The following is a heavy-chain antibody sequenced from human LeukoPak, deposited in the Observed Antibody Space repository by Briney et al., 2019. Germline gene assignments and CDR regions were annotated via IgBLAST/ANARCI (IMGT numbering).Heavy chain of an antibody. CDR2: ISSSGSTI. J-gene: IGHJ3*02. V-gene: IGHV3-48*03. CDR1: GFTFSSYE. CDR3: ARGPWAFDI. Sequence: GGSVRLSCAASGFTFSSYEMNWVRQAPGKGLEWVSYISSSGSTIYYADSVKGRFTISRDNAKNSLYLQMNGPRAEDTAVYYCARGPWAFDIWGQGTMVTVSS.